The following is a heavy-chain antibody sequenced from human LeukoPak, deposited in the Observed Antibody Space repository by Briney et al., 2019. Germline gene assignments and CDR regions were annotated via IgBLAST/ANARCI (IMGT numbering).Heavy chain of an antibody. Sequence: PSETLSLTCTVSGYSISSGYYWGWIRQPPGKGLEWIGTIFHSGSAYYNPSLKSRVTISVDTSKNQFSLEVRSVDAADTAVYYCARERGHCTSAGCYNWFDPWGQGTLVTVSS. J-gene: IGHJ5*02. CDR3: ARERGHCTSAGCYNWFDP. D-gene: IGHD2-2*01. V-gene: IGHV4-38-2*02. CDR1: GYSISSGYY. CDR2: IFHSGSA.